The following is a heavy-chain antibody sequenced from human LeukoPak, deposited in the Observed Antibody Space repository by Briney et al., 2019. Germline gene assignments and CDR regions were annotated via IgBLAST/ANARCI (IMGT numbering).Heavy chain of an antibody. V-gene: IGHV4-34*01. CDR2: INHSGST. Sequence: SETLSLTCAVYGGSLSGYYWSWIRQPPGKGLEWIGEINHSGSTNYNPSLKSRVTISVDTSKNQFSLKLSSVTAADTAVYYCARGRYSSGWYLGSANFDYWGQGTLVTVSS. J-gene: IGHJ4*02. D-gene: IGHD6-19*01. CDR1: GGSLSGYY. CDR3: ARGRYSSGWYLGSANFDY.